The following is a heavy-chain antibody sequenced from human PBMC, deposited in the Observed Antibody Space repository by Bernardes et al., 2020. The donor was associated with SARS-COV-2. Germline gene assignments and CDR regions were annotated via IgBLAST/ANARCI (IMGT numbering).Heavy chain of an antibody. D-gene: IGHD3-22*01. Sequence: GGSLRLSREASGFNSRSYVLSWVRQAPGKGLEWVSGISGSGGDTYYADSVKGRFTMSRDSSKNIVFLHMNSLRVEDTALYYCARDKGIGVSGVGDRRQYYHYGLDVWGQGTTVTVSS. CDR1: GFNSRSYV. J-gene: IGHJ6*02. V-gene: IGHV3-23*01. CDR3: ARDKGIGVSGVGDRRQYYHYGLDV. CDR2: ISGSGGDT.